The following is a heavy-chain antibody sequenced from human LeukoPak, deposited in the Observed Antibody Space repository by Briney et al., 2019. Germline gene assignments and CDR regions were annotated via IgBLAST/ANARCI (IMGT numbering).Heavy chain of an antibody. V-gene: IGHV3-48*03. CDR3: AASGYNYYDYYYMDV. CDR1: GFTFSSYE. J-gene: IGHJ6*03. Sequence: GGSLRLSCAASGFTFSSYEMNWVRQAPGEGLEWVSYISSSGDTIYYADSVKGRFTVSRDNAKNSLYLQMNSLRAEDTAVYYCAASGYNYYDYYYMDVWGKGTTVTISS. D-gene: IGHD5-12*01. CDR2: ISSSGDTI.